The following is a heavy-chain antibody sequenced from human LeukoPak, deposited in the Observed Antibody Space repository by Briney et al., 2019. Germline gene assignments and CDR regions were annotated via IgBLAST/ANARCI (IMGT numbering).Heavy chain of an antibody. CDR2: INHSGST. D-gene: IGHD4-17*01. J-gene: IGHJ3*02. CDR1: GYSITSAYY. Sequence: SETLSLTCTVSGYSITSAYYWSWIRQPPGKGLEWIGEINHSGSTNYNPSLKSRVTISVDTSKNQFSLKLSSVTAADTAVYYCARVTVAFDIWGQGSMVTVSS. V-gene: IGHV4-34*01. CDR3: ARVTVAFDI.